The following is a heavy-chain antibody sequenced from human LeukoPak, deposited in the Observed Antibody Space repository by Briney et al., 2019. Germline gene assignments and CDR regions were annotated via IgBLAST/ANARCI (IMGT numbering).Heavy chain of an antibody. CDR1: GYTFTSYD. Sequence: ASVKVSCKASGYTFTSYDINWVRQAPGQGLEWMGWINPNSAGTNYAQKFQGRVTMTRDTSISTDYMELSRLRSDDTAVYYCATVPERRFLEWLPLVYWGQGTLVTVSS. J-gene: IGHJ4*02. CDR3: ATVPERRFLEWLPLVY. V-gene: IGHV1-2*02. D-gene: IGHD3-3*01. CDR2: INPNSAGT.